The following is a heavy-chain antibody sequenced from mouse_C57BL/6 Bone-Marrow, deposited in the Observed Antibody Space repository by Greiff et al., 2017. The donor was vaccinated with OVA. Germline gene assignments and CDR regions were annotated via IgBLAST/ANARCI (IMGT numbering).Heavy chain of an antibody. CDR1: DSTFPSYW. CDR2: INPSSGYT. V-gene: IGHV1-7*01. J-gene: IGHJ4*01. CDR3: ARGCYAMDY. Sequence: VHLKEPGAELAKLGASVKLSCKVLDSTFPSYWLPWGQQRPGQGLDWFGYINPSSGYTKYNQKFKDKATLTADKSSNTAYMQLSSLTYDDCAVYYCARGCYAMDYWGQGTSVTVSS.